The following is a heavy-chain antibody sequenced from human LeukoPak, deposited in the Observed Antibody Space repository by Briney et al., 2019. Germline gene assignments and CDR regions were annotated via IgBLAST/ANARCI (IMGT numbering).Heavy chain of an antibody. Sequence: PSETLSLTCGVSGFSISSGYYWGWIRQPPGKGLEWIASIYHTGNAYYSPSLRSRVSISVDTSENQFSLKLTSVTAADPAVYYCARIHGGYRSGYYYYMDVWGKGTTVTVSS. V-gene: IGHV4-38-2*01. J-gene: IGHJ6*03. D-gene: IGHD5-18*01. CDR2: IYHTGNA. CDR1: GFSISSGYY. CDR3: ARIHGGYRSGYYYYMDV.